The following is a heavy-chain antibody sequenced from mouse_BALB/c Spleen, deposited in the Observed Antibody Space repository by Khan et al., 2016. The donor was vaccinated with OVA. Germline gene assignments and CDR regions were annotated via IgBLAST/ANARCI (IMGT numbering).Heavy chain of an antibody. CDR2: ISYSGST. CDR1: GYSITSDYA. V-gene: IGHV3-2*02. J-gene: IGHJ4*01. CDR3: AKDGSRYDYALDY. Sequence: EVELVESGPGLVKPSQSLSLTCTVTGYSITSDYAWNWIRQFPGNKLEWMGYISYSGSTNYNPALKSRISITRDTSKNQFFLLLNFVTTEATATFDCAKDGSRYDYALDYWGQGTSVTVSS. D-gene: IGHD2-3*01.